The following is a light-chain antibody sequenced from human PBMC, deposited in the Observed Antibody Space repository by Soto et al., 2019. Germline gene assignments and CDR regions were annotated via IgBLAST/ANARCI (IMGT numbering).Light chain of an antibody. CDR1: HRIRNC. J-gene: IGKJ4*02. CDR3: QKYNNARPLT. V-gene: IGKV1-27*01. CDR2: AAS. Sequence: IQFSHSPSSPSASVEDRVNITPRGSHRIRNCLSWYWQKPGTVPALMIYAASTLRSGVRSRFGGSGSGTEFTLTISSLQPEDDAFYYCQKYNNARPLTFGGGTKVDIK.